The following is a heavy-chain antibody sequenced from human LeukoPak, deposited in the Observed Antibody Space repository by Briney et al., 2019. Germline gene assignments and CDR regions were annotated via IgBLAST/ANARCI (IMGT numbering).Heavy chain of an antibody. CDR2: INSDGSST. Sequence: GGSLRLSCAASGFTFGSYWMHWVRQAPGKGLVWVSRINSDGSSTSYADSVKGRFTISRDNAKNTLYLQMNSLRAEDTAVYYCARAPVGATCFDYWGQGTLVTVSS. CDR1: GFTFGSYW. CDR3: ARAPVGATCFDY. D-gene: IGHD1-26*01. V-gene: IGHV3-74*01. J-gene: IGHJ4*02.